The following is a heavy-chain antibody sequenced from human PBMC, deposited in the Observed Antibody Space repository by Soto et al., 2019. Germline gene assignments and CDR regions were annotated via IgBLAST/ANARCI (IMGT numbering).Heavy chain of an antibody. CDR3: ESSMVRGQKTGGWFDP. V-gene: IGHV1-69*01. CDR2: IIPIFGTA. D-gene: IGHD3-10*01. CDR1: GGTFSSYA. J-gene: IGHJ5*02. Sequence: QVQLVQSGAEVKKPGSSVKVSCKASGGTFSSYAISWVRQAPGQGLEWMGGIIPIFGTANYAQKFQGRVTITADESTSTAYMELSSLRSEDTAVYYCESSMVRGQKTGGWFDPWGQGTLVTVSS.